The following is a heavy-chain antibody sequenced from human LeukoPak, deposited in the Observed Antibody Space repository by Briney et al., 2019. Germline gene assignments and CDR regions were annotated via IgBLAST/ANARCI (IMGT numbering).Heavy chain of an antibody. Sequence: GGSLRLSCAASGFTFSSYAMHWVRQAPGKGLEWVAVISYDGSNKYYADSVKGRFTISRDNSKNTLYLQMNSLRAEDTAVYYCARRVDTAMGVDYWGQGTMVTVSS. CDR2: ISYDGSNK. D-gene: IGHD5-18*01. CDR1: GFTFSSYA. CDR3: ARRVDTAMGVDY. J-gene: IGHJ3*01. V-gene: IGHV3-30*04.